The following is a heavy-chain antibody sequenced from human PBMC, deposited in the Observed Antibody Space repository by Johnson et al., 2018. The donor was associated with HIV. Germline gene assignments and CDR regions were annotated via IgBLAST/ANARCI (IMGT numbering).Heavy chain of an antibody. Sequence: EQLVESGGGVVQPGGSLRLSCAASGFIFRNYWMHWVRQTPGKGLVWVARIYSDGSDTAYADSVKGRFTISRDNAKNTLYLQMNSLRAEDTAVYYCATGVVVTAMNDAFDIWGQGTMVTVSS. D-gene: IGHD2-21*02. J-gene: IGHJ3*02. CDR3: ATGVVVTAMNDAFDI. CDR1: GFIFRNYW. V-gene: IGHV3-74*03. CDR2: IYSDGSDT.